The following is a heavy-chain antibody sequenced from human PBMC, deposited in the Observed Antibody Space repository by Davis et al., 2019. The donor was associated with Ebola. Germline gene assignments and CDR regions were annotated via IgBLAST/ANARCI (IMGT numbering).Heavy chain of an antibody. Sequence: GESLKISCAASGFPFSGSAMHWVRQASGKGLEWVGRIRSKANSYATAYAASVKGRFTISRDDSKNTAYLQMNNLRAEDTAIYYCAKDLSWNQVEHWGRGTLVTVSS. D-gene: IGHD6-13*01. V-gene: IGHV3-73*01. CDR3: AKDLSWNQVEH. CDR1: GFPFSGSA. CDR2: IRSKANSYAT. J-gene: IGHJ1*01.